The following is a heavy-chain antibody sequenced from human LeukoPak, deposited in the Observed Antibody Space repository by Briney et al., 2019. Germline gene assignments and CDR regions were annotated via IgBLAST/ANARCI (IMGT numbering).Heavy chain of an antibody. CDR3: AAYDSSGHDAFDV. V-gene: IGHV4-39*01. CDR1: RGSLRSSSYY. J-gene: IGHJ3*01. Sequence: SETLSLTRTYSRGSLRSSSYYWGWIRQPPGKGLGGIGSISYSGSTYYNPSLKSRVTISVDTSKNQFSLKLSSVTAADTAVYHCAAYDSSGHDAFDVWGQGTMVTVSS. D-gene: IGHD3-22*01. CDR2: ISYSGST.